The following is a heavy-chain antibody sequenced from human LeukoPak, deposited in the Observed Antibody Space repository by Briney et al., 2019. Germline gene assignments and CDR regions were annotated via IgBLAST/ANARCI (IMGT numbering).Heavy chain of an antibody. CDR3: ARYYDSSGQTGGAFDI. CDR2: IYRGDRT. V-gene: IGHV3-66*01. D-gene: IGHD3-22*01. CDR1: GFSVNNLY. J-gene: IGHJ3*02. Sequence: GGSLRLSCAASGFSVNNLYMSWVRQAPGKGLEWVSVIYRGDRTYYADSVKGRLTISRDSSKNTLYHQMNSLRAEDTAVYYCARYYDSSGQTGGAFDIWGQGTMVTLS.